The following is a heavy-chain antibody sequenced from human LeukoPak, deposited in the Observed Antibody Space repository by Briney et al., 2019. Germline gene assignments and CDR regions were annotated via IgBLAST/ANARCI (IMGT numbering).Heavy chain of an antibody. J-gene: IGHJ4*02. CDR1: GFTVSSNY. V-gene: IGHV3-53*01. Sequence: GGSLRLSCAASGFTVSSNYMSWVRQAPGKGLEWVSVIYSGGSTYYADSVKGRFTISRDNSKNTLYLQMNSLRAEDTAVYYCARVYSYGLAAFGYWGQGTLVTVSS. CDR3: ARVYSYGLAAFGY. D-gene: IGHD5-18*01. CDR2: IYSGGST.